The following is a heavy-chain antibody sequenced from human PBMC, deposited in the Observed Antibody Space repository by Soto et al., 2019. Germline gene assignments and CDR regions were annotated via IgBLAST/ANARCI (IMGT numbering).Heavy chain of an antibody. Sequence: QVQLVQSGAEVKKPGSSVKVSCKASGGTFSSYAISWVRQAPGQGLEWMGGIIPIFGTANYAQKFQGRVTIPADGATSTAYMDLSSRRSDDTAVYYCARIAAAGTAGYYYGMDVWGQGTTVTVSS. CDR3: ARIAAAGTAGYYYGMDV. D-gene: IGHD6-13*01. CDR2: IIPIFGTA. CDR1: GGTFSSYA. V-gene: IGHV1-69*12. J-gene: IGHJ6*02.